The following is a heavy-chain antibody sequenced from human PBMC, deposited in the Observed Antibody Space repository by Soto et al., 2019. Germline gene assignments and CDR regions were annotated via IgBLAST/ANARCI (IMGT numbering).Heavy chain of an antibody. J-gene: IGHJ4*02. Sequence: SGPTLVNPRQTLTLTCTFSGFSLSTSGVSVGWLRQPPGKALEWLALIYWDDDRRYSPSLKSRLTITKDTSKNRVVLTMTNMDPVDTATYYCAHRHRFSNGYGYFDYWGQGSLVTGSS. CDR3: AHRHRFSNGYGYFDY. D-gene: IGHD5-12*01. CDR2: IYWDDDR. V-gene: IGHV2-5*02. CDR1: GFSLSTSGVS.